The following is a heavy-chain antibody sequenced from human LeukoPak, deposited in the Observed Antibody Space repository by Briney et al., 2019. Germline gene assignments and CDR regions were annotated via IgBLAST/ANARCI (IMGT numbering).Heavy chain of an antibody. CDR1: GFTFANYA. V-gene: IGHV3-23*01. J-gene: IGHJ4*02. Sequence: GGSLRLSCAASGFTFANYAMTWVRQAPGKGLDWVSLISGSGSNTYYTDSVQGRFTISRDNSRNTLYLQMSSLRAEDTTIYYCAKERGISYTYEFDYWGQGALVTVSS. D-gene: IGHD3-16*01. CDR2: ISGSGSNT. CDR3: AKERGISYTYEFDY.